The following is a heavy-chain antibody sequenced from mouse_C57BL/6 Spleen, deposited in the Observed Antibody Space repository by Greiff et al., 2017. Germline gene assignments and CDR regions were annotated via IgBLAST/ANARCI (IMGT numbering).Heavy chain of an antibody. J-gene: IGHJ4*01. CDR1: GYTFTSYW. CDR3: ASVYDGYPGAMDY. CDR2: IHPSDSYT. Sequence: VQLQQPGAELVKPGASVKVSCKASGYTFTSYWMHWVKQRPGQGLEWIGRIHPSDSYTNYNQKFKGKATLTVDKSSSTAYMQLSSLTSEDSAVYYCASVYDGYPGAMDYWGQGTSVTVSS. V-gene: IGHV1-74*01. D-gene: IGHD2-3*01.